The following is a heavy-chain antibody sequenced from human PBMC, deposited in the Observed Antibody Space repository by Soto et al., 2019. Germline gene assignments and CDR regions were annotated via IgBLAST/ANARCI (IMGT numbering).Heavy chain of an antibody. Sequence: GGSLRLSCAASGFTFDDYTMHWVRQAPGKGLEWVSLISWDGGSTYYADSVKGRFTISRDNSKNSLYLQMNSLRTEDTALYYCAKAGSSSYYFDYWGQGTLVTVSS. J-gene: IGHJ4*02. CDR3: AKAGSSSYYFDY. D-gene: IGHD6-6*01. CDR1: GFTFDDYT. CDR2: ISWDGGST. V-gene: IGHV3-43*01.